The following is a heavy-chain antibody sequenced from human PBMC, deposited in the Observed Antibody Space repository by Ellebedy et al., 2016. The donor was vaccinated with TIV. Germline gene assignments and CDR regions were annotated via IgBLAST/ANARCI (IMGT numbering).Heavy chain of an antibody. D-gene: IGHD7-27*01. Sequence: ASVKVSCKASGYTFTDNHMHWVRQAPGQRPEWMGWINVGNGNTKYSQKFQDRVTITRDTSASTAYMELSSLRSEDRAVYYCARDFNWACDYWGQGTLVTVSS. CDR2: INVGNGNT. V-gene: IGHV1-3*01. CDR3: ARDFNWACDY. J-gene: IGHJ4*02. CDR1: GYTFTDNH.